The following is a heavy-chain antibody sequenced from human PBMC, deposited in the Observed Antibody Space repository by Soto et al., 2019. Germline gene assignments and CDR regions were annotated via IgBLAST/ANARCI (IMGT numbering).Heavy chain of an antibody. V-gene: IGHV2-5*02. CDR3: PHRSFRVLTSGAAFDSTRYFDL. D-gene: IGHD3-16*01. J-gene: IGHJ2*01. CDR2: MYWDDDK. Sequence: QITLKESGPTLVKPTQTLTLTCTFSGFSLSTSGVGVGWIRQPPGRALEWLALMYWDDDKRYSPSLTSRLTITKDTYRAQVVLKMINIDPVETATSYCPHRSFRVLTSGAAFDSTRYFDLWGRGTLVTVSS. CDR1: GFSLSTSGVG.